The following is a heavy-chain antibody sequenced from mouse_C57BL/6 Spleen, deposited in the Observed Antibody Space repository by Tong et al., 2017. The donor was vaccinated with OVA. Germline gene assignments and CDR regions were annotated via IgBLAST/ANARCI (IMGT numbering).Heavy chain of an antibody. D-gene: IGHD1-1*01. CDR3: ARDYYGSSWGYYFDY. Sequence: VQLQESGTELVKPGASVKLSCKASGYTFTSYWMHWVKQRPGQGLEWIGNINPSNGGTNYNEKFKSKATLTVDKSYSTAYMQLSSLTSEDSAVYYCARDYYGSSWGYYFDYWGKGTTLTVSS. J-gene: IGHJ2*01. CDR2: INPSNGGT. V-gene: IGHV1-53*01. CDR1: GYTFTSYW.